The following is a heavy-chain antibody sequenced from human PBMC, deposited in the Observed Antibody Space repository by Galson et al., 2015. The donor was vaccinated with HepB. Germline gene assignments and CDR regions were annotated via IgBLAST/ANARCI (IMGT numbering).Heavy chain of an antibody. CDR2: IYPGDSDT. CDR3: ASGGVLRGEPRPVTSYWYFDL. Sequence: QSGAEVKKPGESLKISCKGSGYSFTSYWIGWVRQMPGKGLEWMGIIYPGDSDTRYSPSFQGQVTISADKSISTAYLQWSSLKASDTAMYYCASGGVLRGEPRPVTSYWYFDLWGRGTLVTVSS. V-gene: IGHV5-51*01. J-gene: IGHJ2*01. D-gene: IGHD4-17*01. CDR1: GYSFTSYW.